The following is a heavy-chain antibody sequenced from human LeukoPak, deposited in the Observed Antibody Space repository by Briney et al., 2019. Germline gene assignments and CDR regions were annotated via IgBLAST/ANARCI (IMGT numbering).Heavy chain of an antibody. J-gene: IGHJ4*02. V-gene: IGHV3-21*01. Sequence: GGSLRLSCAASGFTFSSYSMNWVRQAPGKGLEWVSSISSSSSYIYYADSVKGRFTISRDNAKNPLYLQMNSLRAENTAVYYCARADYYYDSSGYLGFDYWGQGTLVTVSS. CDR3: ARADYYYDSSGYLGFDY. D-gene: IGHD3-22*01. CDR2: ISSSSSYI. CDR1: GFTFSSYS.